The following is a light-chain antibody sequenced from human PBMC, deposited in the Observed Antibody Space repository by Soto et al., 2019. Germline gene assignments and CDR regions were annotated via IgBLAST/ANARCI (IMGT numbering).Light chain of an antibody. J-gene: IGKJ1*01. V-gene: IGKV3-15*01. CDR3: QQYNNWPPKT. CDR1: QTVSNY. CDR2: GIS. Sequence: EIVLTQSPAILSLSPGDTATLSCRASQTVSNYLTWYQQKPGQPPRLLIYGISTRATGIPARFSGSGSGTEFTLTISSLQSEDFAVYYCQQYNNWPPKTFGQGTKVDIK.